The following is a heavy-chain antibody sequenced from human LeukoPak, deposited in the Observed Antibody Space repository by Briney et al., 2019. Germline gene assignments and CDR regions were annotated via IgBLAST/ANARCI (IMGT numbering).Heavy chain of an antibody. CDR2: ISGSGGST. CDR3: ATLGYCSSTSCYPGGFDP. Sequence: GGSLRLSCAASGLTFSSYAMSWVRQAPGKGLEWVSAISGSGGSTYYADSVKGRFTISRDNSKNTLYLQMNSLRAEDTAVYYCATLGYCSSTSCYPGGFDPWGQGTLVTVSS. D-gene: IGHD2-2*01. J-gene: IGHJ5*02. CDR1: GLTFSSYA. V-gene: IGHV3-23*01.